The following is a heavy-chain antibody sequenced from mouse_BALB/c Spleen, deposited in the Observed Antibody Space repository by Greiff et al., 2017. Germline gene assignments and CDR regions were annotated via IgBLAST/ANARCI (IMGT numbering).Heavy chain of an antibody. CDR2: VNPYNGGT. J-gene: IGHJ1*01. CDR3: ARGYFDV. V-gene: IGHV1-19*01. CDR1: GYTFTDYY. Sequence: EVKLQESGPELVKPGASVKMSCKASGYTFTDYYMDWVKQSHGESFEWIGRVNPYNGGTSYNQKFKGKATLTVDKSSSTAYMELNSLTSEDSAVYYCARGYFDVWGAGTTVTVSS.